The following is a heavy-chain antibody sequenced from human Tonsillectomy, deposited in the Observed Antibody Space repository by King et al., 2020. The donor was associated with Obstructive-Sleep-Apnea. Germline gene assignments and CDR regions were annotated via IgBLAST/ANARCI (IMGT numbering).Heavy chain of an antibody. CDR1: GYTFTGYY. Sequence: VQLVQSGAEVKKPGASVKVSCKASGYTFTGYYIHWVRQAPGQGLEWMGWINPNSGGTNYAQKFQGRVTMTRETSISTAYMELSRLISDDTAVYYCATVAVSTATYYCDYWGQGTLVTVSS. CDR3: ATVAVSTATYYCDY. D-gene: IGHD4-17*01. J-gene: IGHJ4*02. CDR2: INPNSGGT. V-gene: IGHV1-2*02.